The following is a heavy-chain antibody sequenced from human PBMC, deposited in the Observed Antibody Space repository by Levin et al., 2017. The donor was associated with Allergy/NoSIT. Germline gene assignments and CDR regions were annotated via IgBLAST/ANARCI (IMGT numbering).Heavy chain of an antibody. J-gene: IGHJ4*02. D-gene: IGHD1-1*01. Sequence: TGGSLRLSCAASGFTFSSYNMNWVRQAPGKGLEWVSSISSSSIYMYYADSVKGRFTISRDNAKNSLYLQMNSLRAEDTAVYYCARGTSTNGLSYWGQGTLVTVSS. CDR3: ARGTSTNGLSY. CDR2: ISSSSIYM. V-gene: IGHV3-21*01. CDR1: GFTFSSYN.